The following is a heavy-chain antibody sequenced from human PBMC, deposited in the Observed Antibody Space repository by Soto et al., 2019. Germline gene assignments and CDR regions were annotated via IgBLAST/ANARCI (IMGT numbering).Heavy chain of an antibody. D-gene: IGHD2-8*01. Sequence: SVKLYCNTSGYTFSRYAISCVRQAPGQGVEWIGGIIPIFGTANYAQKFQGRFTISRDNSRNTLYLQMDSLRPEDTAVYYCARDAVDVTKMVFVSPIESWGQGALVTVSS. CDR3: ARDAVDVTKMVFVSPIES. CDR2: IIPIFGTA. CDR1: GYTFSRYA. J-gene: IGHJ4*02. V-gene: IGHV1-69*05.